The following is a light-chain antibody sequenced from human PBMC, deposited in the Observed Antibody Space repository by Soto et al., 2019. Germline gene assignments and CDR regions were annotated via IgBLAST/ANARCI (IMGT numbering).Light chain of an antibody. CDR1: QSVSSN. V-gene: IGKV3-15*01. CDR2: GAS. J-gene: IGKJ4*01. CDR3: QEDNHLPPLT. Sequence: EIVMTQSPATLSVSPGERATLSCRASQSVSSNLAWYQQKPGQAPRLLIYGASTRATGIPARLSGSGSRTDVTVQIGSRQAGDFAVYQCQEDNHLPPLTFGGGTKVEI.